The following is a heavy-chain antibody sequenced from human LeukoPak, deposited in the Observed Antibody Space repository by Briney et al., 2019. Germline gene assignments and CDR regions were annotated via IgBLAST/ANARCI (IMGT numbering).Heavy chain of an antibody. CDR2: ISNSGYTI. J-gene: IGHJ3*02. CDR1: GFIFSDYY. D-gene: IGHD6-19*01. V-gene: IGHV3-11*01. CDR3: ARAGYGSGQGFDYDI. Sequence: PGGSLRLSCAASGFIFSDYYMSWIRQAPGKGPEWISYISNSGYTIYYADSVRGRFTISRDNAKNSVYLQMDSLGVDDTAFYYCARAGYGSGQGFDYDIWGQGTKVTVSS.